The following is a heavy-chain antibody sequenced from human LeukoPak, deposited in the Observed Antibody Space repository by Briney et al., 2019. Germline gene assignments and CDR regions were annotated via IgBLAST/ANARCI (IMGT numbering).Heavy chain of an antibody. V-gene: IGHV4-39*01. D-gene: IGHD6-19*01. CDR2: IFYSGAT. CDR3: VRHRQWLLFPDY. J-gene: IGHJ4*02. CDR1: GASISINYN. Sequence: SETLSLTCTVSGASISINYNWGWIRPPPGKGLEWIGSIFYSGATYYSPSLKSRVTISVDTSKNQFSLKLSSMTAADTAVYYCVRHRQWLLFPDYWGQGTLVTVSS.